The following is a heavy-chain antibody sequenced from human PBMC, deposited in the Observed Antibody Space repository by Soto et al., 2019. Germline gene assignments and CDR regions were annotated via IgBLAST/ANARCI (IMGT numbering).Heavy chain of an antibody. CDR1: GFTFTSSA. CDR3: AADDVATIRPYYYYYGMDV. CDR2: IVVGSGNT. D-gene: IGHD5-12*01. V-gene: IGHV1-58*02. Sequence: QMQLVQSGPEVKKPGTSVKVSCKASGFTFTSSAMQWVRQARGQRLEWIGWIVVGSGNTNYAQKLQERVTITRDMSTSTAYMELSSLRSEDTAVYYCAADDVATIRPYYYYYGMDVWGQGTTVTVSS. J-gene: IGHJ6*02.